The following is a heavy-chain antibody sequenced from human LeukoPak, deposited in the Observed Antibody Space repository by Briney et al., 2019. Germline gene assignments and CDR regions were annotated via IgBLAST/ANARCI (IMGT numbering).Heavy chain of an antibody. CDR2: IKQDGSEK. CDR1: GFTFSSYW. CDR3: AREGVSVVVVPQDFDY. V-gene: IGHV3-7*01. Sequence: GGSLRLSCAASGFTFSSYWMSWVRQAPGKGLEWVANIKQDGSEKYYVDSVKGRFTISRDNAKNSLYLQMNSLRAEDTAGYYCAREGVSVVVVPQDFDYWGQGTLVTVSS. D-gene: IGHD3-22*01. J-gene: IGHJ4*02.